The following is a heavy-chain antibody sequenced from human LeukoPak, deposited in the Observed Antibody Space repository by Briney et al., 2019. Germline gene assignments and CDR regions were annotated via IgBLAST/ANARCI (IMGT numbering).Heavy chain of an antibody. D-gene: IGHD2-15*01. V-gene: IGHV3-30*18. Sequence: GGSLRLSCAAAGFSFSTYGMHWVRQAPGQGLEGVAVMSYDVSNKYYADPVKGRFTISRDNSTNTLYLQMNSLRAEDTAVYYCANVDASKADAFDIWGQGTMVTVSS. J-gene: IGHJ3*02. CDR2: MSYDVSNK. CDR3: ANVDASKADAFDI. CDR1: GFSFSTYG.